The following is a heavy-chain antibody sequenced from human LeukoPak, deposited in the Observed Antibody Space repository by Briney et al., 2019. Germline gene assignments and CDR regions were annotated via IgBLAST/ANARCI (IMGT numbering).Heavy chain of an antibody. Sequence: GGSLRLSCAASGFTFSTYWMTWVRQAPGKGLEWVANIKQDGSEKHYVDSVRGRFTISRDNAKNSLYLQMNGLRAEDTAVYYCASDSYSPEYFQHWGQGTLVTVSS. CDR1: GFTFSTYW. J-gene: IGHJ1*01. CDR2: IKQDGSEK. V-gene: IGHV3-7*04. CDR3: ASDSYSPEYFQH. D-gene: IGHD2-15*01.